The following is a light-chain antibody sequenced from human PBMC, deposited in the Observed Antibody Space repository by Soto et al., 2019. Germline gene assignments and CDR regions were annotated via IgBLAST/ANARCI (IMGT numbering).Light chain of an antibody. V-gene: IGLV4-69*01. J-gene: IGLJ2*01. CDR2: LNSDGSH. Sequence: QTVVTQSPSASASLEASVKLTCTLSSGHSSYAIAWHQQQPEKGPRYLMKLNSDGSHSKGDGIPDRFSGSSSGAERYLTISCLQSEDEADYYCQTWGSGPVVFGGGTKLTVL. CDR3: QTWGSGPVV. CDR1: SGHSSYA.